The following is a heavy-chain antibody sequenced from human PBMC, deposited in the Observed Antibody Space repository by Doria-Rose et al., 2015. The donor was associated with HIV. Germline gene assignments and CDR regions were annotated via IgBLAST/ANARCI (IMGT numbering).Heavy chain of an antibody. D-gene: IGHD6-13*01. CDR3: ARIHSLSSSSLGH. CDR1: GYTFSAYA. J-gene: IGHJ4*02. Sequence: PGASVTVSCKTSGYTFSAYAIHWVRQAPGQRLEWMGWLNVGNGDTRYSRKFQDRATITSDTSANTGYMALSSLRSEDTAVYYCARIHSLSSSSLGHWGQGTLVTVSS. CDR2: LNVGNGDT. V-gene: IGHV1-3*01.